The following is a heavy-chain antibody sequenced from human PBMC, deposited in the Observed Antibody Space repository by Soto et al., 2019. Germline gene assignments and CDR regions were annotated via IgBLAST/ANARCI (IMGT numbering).Heavy chain of an antibody. J-gene: IGHJ3*02. V-gene: IGHV3-23*01. Sequence: GGSLRLSCAASGFTFSSCAMSWVRQAPGKGLEWVSGVSGSGGSTYYADSVKGRFTISRDNSKNTLYLQMNSLRAEDTAVYYCAKDKIVVVPAAPDAFDIWGQGTMVTVSS. D-gene: IGHD2-2*01. CDR3: AKDKIVVVPAAPDAFDI. CDR1: GFTFSSCA. CDR2: VSGSGGST.